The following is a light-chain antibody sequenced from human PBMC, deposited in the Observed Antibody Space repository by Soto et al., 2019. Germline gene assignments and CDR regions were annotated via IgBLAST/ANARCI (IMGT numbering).Light chain of an antibody. Sequence: QSVLTQPPSVSAAPGQKVTISCSGSSSNIGNNYVSWYQQLPGTAPKLLTHSNDHRPSGVADRFSGSKSGTSASLAISGLQSEDEADYYCAAWDDILNGWVLGGGTKLTVL. CDR2: SND. CDR3: AAWDDILNGWV. V-gene: IGLV1-44*01. J-gene: IGLJ3*02. CDR1: SSNIGNNY.